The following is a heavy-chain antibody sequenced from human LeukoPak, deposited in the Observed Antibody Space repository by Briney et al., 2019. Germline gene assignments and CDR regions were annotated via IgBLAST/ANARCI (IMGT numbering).Heavy chain of an antibody. CDR3: ARTQLYYHYMDV. J-gene: IGHJ6*03. V-gene: IGHV4-61*02. CDR1: GVSISSGSHF. D-gene: IGHD2-2*01. CDR2: IYSSGST. Sequence: SQTLSLTCTISGVSISSGSHFWSWIRQPAGKGLEWIGRIYSSGSTNYNPSLKSRVTISADTSKGQFSLKLSSVTTADTAVYYCARTQLYYHYMDVWGKGTTVTVSS.